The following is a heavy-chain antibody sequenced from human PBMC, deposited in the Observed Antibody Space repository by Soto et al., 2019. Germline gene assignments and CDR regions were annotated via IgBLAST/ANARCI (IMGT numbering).Heavy chain of an antibody. CDR2: IYYSGST. CDR1: GGSISSSSYY. V-gene: IGHV4-39*01. J-gene: IGHJ6*02. Sequence: PSETLYLTCTVSGGSISSSSYYWGWIRQPPGQGLEWFGSIYYSGSTYYNPSLKSRVTISVDTSKNQFSLKLSSVTAADTAVYYCARLPVGYCISTSCYGRGYYYYGMDVWGQGTTVT. D-gene: IGHD2-2*01. CDR3: ARLPVGYCISTSCYGRGYYYYGMDV.